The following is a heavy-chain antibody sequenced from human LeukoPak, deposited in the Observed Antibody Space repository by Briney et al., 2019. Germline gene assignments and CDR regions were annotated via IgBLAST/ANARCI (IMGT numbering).Heavy chain of an antibody. CDR2: IYSGGST. CDR1: GFTVSSNY. J-gene: IGHJ4*02. CDR3: AREDGHTMTIDY. D-gene: IGHD3-22*01. V-gene: IGHV3-53*01. Sequence: GGSLRLSCAASGFTVSSNYMSWARQAPGKGLEWVSVIYSGGSTYYADSVKGRFTISRDNSKNTLYLQMNSLRAEDTAVYYCAREDGHTMTIDYWGQGTLVTVSS.